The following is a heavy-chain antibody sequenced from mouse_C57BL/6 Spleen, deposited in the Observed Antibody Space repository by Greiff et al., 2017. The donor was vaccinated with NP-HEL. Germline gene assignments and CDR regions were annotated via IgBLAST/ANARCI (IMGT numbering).Heavy chain of an antibody. V-gene: IGHV1-22*01. CDR1: GYTFTDYN. Sequence: VHVKQSGPELVKPGASVKMSCKASGYTFTDYNMHWVKQSHGKSLEWIGYINPNNGGTSYNQKFKGKATLTVNKSSSTAYMELRSLTSEDSAVYYCARGNYRNYFDYWGQGTTLTVSS. D-gene: IGHD2-12*01. J-gene: IGHJ2*01. CDR3: ARGNYRNYFDY. CDR2: INPNNGGT.